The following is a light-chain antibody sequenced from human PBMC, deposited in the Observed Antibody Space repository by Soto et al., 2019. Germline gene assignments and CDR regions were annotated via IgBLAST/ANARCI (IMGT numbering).Light chain of an antibody. V-gene: IGLV1-47*01. CDR3: AAWDDSLSGQGV. Sequence: QSALTQSPSASGTPGQRVTISCSGSSSNIGSNYVYWYQQLPGTAPKLLIYRNNQRPSGVPDRFSGSKSGTSASLAISGLRSEDEADYYCAAWDDSLSGQGVFGGGTKVTVL. CDR1: SSNIGSNY. CDR2: RNN. J-gene: IGLJ2*01.